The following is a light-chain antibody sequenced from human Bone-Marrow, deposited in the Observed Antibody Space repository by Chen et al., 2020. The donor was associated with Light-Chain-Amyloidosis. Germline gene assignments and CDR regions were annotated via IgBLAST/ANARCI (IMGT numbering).Light chain of an antibody. V-gene: IGLV3-21*02. Sequence: SYVLTQPSSVSVAPGQTATIACGGNNIGSTSVHWYQQTPGQAPLLVVYDDSDRPSRIPDRWAGSNSGNTATLTISRVEAGDEADYYCQVWDRSSDRPVFGGGTKLTVL. CDR2: DDS. CDR3: QVWDRSSDRPV. CDR1: NIGSTS. J-gene: IGLJ3*02.